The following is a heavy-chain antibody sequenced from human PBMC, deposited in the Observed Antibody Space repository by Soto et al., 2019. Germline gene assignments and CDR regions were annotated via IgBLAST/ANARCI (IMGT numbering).Heavy chain of an antibody. Sequence: VQLQQSGPGLVKPSETLSLTCTVSGGSISSYYWSWVRQSAGKGLEWVANIKQDGSEKYYVDSVKGRFTISRDNAKNSLYLQMNSLRAEDTAVYYCARDEPGYYYDSSGYYFDYWGQGTLVTVSS. V-gene: IGHV3-7*03. J-gene: IGHJ4*02. CDR2: IKQDGSEK. D-gene: IGHD3-22*01. CDR3: ARDEPGYYYDSSGYYFDY. CDR1: GGSISSYY.